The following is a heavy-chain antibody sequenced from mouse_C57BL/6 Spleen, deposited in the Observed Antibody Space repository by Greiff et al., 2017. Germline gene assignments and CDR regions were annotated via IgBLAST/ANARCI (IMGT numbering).Heavy chain of an antibody. CDR1: GYTFTSYW. V-gene: IGHV1-50*01. D-gene: IGHD2-1*01. Sequence: QVQLQQPGAELVKPGASVKLSCKASGYTFTSYWMQWVKQRPGQGLEWIGEIDPSDSYTNSNQKFKGKATLTVDTSSSTAYMQLSSLTSEDSAVYYCAREGVYYGNLYAMDYWGEGTSVTVSS. J-gene: IGHJ4*01. CDR2: IDPSDSYT. CDR3: AREGVYYGNLYAMDY.